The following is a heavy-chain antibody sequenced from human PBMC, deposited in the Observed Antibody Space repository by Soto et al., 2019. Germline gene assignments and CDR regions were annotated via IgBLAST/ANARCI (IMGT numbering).Heavy chain of an antibody. CDR2: IDHSGYT. CDR3: ARVRDWFDP. D-gene: IGHD3-3*01. J-gene: IGHJ5*02. V-gene: IGHV4-34*01. CDR1: GGSFSGYY. Sequence: SETLSLTCAVYGGSFSGYYWNWIRQPPGKGLEWIGEIDHSGYTNYNPSFKSRVTISVDTSKNQFSLRLTSVTAADTAVYYCARVRDWFDPWGQGTLVT.